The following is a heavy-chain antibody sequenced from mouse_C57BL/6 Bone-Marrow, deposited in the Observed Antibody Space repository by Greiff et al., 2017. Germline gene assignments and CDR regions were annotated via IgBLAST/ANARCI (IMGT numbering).Heavy chain of an antibody. V-gene: IGHV1-64*01. J-gene: IGHJ2*01. D-gene: IGHD2-4*01. CDR2: IHPNSGST. CDR1: GYTFTSYW. Sequence: QVQLQQPGAELVKPGASVKLSCKASGYTFTSYWMHWVKQRPGQGLEWIGMIHPNSGSTFYNEKFKSKATLTVDKSSSTAYMQLSSLTSEDSAVYYCARWVYDYDRHFDYWGQGTTVTVSS. CDR3: ARWVYDYDRHFDY.